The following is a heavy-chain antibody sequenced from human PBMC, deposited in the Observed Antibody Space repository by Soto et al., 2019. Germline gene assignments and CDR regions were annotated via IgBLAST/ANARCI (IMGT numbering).Heavy chain of an antibody. CDR3: ARGNTVTGKNVFDF. CDR2: INHGGST. Sequence: LQQWGAGLLKPSETLSLTCGVYAGSFSGFYWTWIRQPPGQGLEWIGEINHGGSTNQNPSLKMRVPMSVNTSKDQFSRRLSSVTAAATAVYFCARGNTVTGKNVFDFWGQGTMVTVSS. CDR1: AGSFSGFY. J-gene: IGHJ3*01. D-gene: IGHD2-21*02. V-gene: IGHV4-34*02.